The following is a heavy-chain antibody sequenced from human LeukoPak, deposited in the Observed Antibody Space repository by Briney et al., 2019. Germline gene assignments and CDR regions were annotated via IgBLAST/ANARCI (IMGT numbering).Heavy chain of an antibody. CDR1: GFTFSSYW. D-gene: IGHD6-19*01. Sequence: GGSLRLSCAASGFTFSSYWMHWVRQAPGKGLVWVSRINSDGSSTSYADSVKGRFTISRDNAKNTLYLQMNSLRAEDTAVYYCARDQVHEPGGSGWPKENYYYYYYMDVWGKGTTVTVSS. V-gene: IGHV3-74*01. CDR3: ARDQVHEPGGSGWPKENYYYYYYMDV. CDR2: INSDGSST. J-gene: IGHJ6*03.